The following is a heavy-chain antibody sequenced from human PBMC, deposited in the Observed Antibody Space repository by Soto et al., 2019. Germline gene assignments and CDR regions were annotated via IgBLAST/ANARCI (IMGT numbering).Heavy chain of an antibody. Sequence: GGSLRLSCAASGFTFSSYAMHWVRQAPGKGLEWVAVISYDGSNKYYADSVKGRFTISRDNSKNTLYLQMNSLRAEDTAVYYCARIVYCSSTSCSTGYYYYGMDVWGQGTTVTVSS. V-gene: IGHV3-30*04. CDR1: GFTFSSYA. CDR2: ISYDGSNK. J-gene: IGHJ6*02. CDR3: ARIVYCSSTSCSTGYYYYGMDV. D-gene: IGHD2-2*01.